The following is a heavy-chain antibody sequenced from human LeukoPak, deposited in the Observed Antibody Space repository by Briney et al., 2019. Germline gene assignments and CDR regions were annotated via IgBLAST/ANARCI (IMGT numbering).Heavy chain of an antibody. CDR3: ARSISWYSYLDY. CDR1: GGSMTGYY. Sequence: PWETLSLPCTVSGGSMTGYYWSWIRQPAGKGLDWIGRIYTSGDTNYNPSLKSRVTMSVDTTKNQFSLKLTSVTAADTAVYYCARSISWYSYLDYWGQGTLVTVSS. CDR2: IYTSGDT. J-gene: IGHJ4*02. V-gene: IGHV4-4*07. D-gene: IGHD6-13*01.